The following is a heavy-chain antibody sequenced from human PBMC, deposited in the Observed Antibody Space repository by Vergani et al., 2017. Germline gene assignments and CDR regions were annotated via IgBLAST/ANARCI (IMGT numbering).Heavy chain of an antibody. CDR1: GFTFNQYS. CDR2: TWDDGNNK. Sequence: QVQLVESGGGVVQPGRSLRLSCAASGFTFNQYSMHWVRQAPGKGLEWVAVTWDDGNNKQYADSVKGRFTISRVNSKSTMYLQMNSLRDEDTGVDYCASDLRLLYNRFDPWGQGTLVTVSS. J-gene: IGHJ5*02. CDR3: ASDLRLLYNRFDP. D-gene: IGHD1-14*01. V-gene: IGHV3-33*01.